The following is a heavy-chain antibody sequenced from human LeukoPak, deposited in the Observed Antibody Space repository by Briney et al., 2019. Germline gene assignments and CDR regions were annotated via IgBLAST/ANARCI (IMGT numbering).Heavy chain of an antibody. CDR1: GGTFSSYA. D-gene: IGHD2-21*01. CDR2: IIPIFGTA. V-gene: IGHV1-69*05. CDR3: ARSDNDAFDI. Sequence: SVKVSCKASGGTFSSYAISWVRQAPGQGLEWMGRIIPIFGTANYAQKFQGRVTITTDESTSTASMELSSLRSEDTAVYYCARSDNDAFDIWGQGAMVTVSS. J-gene: IGHJ3*02.